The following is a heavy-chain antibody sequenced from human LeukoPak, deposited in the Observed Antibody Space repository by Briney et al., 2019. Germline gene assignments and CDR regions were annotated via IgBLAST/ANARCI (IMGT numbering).Heavy chain of an antibody. J-gene: IGHJ4*02. CDR3: ARDRRWPQTIFDY. Sequence: PSETLSLTCTVSGGSISSGGYCWSWIRQHPGKGLEWIGYIYYSGSTYYNPSLKSRVTISVDTSKNQFSLRLSSVTAADTAVYYCARDRRWPQTIFDYWGQGTLVTVSS. D-gene: IGHD4-23*01. CDR2: IYYSGST. V-gene: IGHV4-31*03. CDR1: GGSISSGGYC.